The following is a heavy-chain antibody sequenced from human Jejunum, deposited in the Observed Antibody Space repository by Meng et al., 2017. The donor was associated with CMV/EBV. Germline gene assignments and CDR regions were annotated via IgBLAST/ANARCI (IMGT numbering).Heavy chain of an antibody. CDR3: ARGRGNQPLFDF. CDR2: LIAVFDKT. V-gene: IGHV1-69*13. Sequence: QGQLLQPGAEVKKPGSSVKVACKTSGGSFSTHTFSWVRQAPGQGLEWMGGLIAVFDKTKAAPRFQDRVTFTADESTSTAYMELSSLTFEDTAVYFCARGRGNQPLFDFWGQGTLVTVSS. CDR1: GGSFSTHT. J-gene: IGHJ4*02. D-gene: IGHD2/OR15-2a*01.